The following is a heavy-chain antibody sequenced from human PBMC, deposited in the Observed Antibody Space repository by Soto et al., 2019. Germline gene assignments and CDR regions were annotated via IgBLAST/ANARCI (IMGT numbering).Heavy chain of an antibody. CDR1: GYSFTSYW. V-gene: IGHV5-51*01. CDR3: ARFLVVVTAANDAFDM. CDR2: IYPCDSDT. J-gene: IGHJ3*02. Sequence: GESLKISCKGSGYSFTSYWIGWVRQMPWKGLEWMGIIYPCDSDTRYSPSFQGQVTISADKSISTAYLQWSSLKASDTAMYYCARFLVVVTAANDAFDMWGQGTMLTV. D-gene: IGHD2-2*01.